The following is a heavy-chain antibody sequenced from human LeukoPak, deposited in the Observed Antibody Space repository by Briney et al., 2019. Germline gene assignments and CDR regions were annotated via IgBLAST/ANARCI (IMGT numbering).Heavy chain of an antibody. CDR2: IIPIFGTA. J-gene: IGHJ6*03. CDR3: ASAPDSSSTYYYYYMDV. D-gene: IGHD6-6*01. Sequence: GASVKVSCKASGVTFNSYAISWGGQAPGEGLEWMGGIIPIFGTANYAQKFQGRVTITTEEAKSTAYMQLSSLRSEDTAVYYCASAPDSSSTYYYYYMDVWGKGTTVTVSS. V-gene: IGHV1-69*05. CDR1: GVTFNSYA.